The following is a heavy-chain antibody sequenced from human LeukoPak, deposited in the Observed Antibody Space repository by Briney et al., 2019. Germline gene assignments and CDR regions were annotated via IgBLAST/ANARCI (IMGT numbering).Heavy chain of an antibody. CDR2: IRGYNGQT. J-gene: IGHJ4*02. Sequence: PGGSLRLSCAASGFTFSSYAMNWVRQTPGKGLKWVSGIRGYNGQTYYADSVKGRFTISRDKSVDTVYLQMNGLKTEDTAVYYCAKNITMMVFWGQGTLVTVSS. D-gene: IGHD3-22*01. CDR1: GFTFSSYA. V-gene: IGHV3-23*01. CDR3: AKNITMMVF.